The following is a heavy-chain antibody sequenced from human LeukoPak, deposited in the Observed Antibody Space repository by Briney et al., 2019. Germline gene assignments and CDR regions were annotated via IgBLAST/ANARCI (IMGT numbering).Heavy chain of an antibody. CDR3: ATPIKWRYAASDDAFDI. J-gene: IGHJ3*02. D-gene: IGHD6-25*01. Sequence: ASVKVSCKASGGTFSSYAISWVRQAPGKGLEWMGGFDPEDGETIYAQKFQGRVTMTEDTSTDTAYMELSSLRSEDTAVYYCATPIKWRYAASDDAFDIWGQGTMVTVSS. CDR1: GGTFSSYA. CDR2: FDPEDGET. V-gene: IGHV1-24*01.